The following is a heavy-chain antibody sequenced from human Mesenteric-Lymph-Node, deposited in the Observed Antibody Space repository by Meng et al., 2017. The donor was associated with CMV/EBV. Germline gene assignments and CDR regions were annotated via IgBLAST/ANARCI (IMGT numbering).Heavy chain of an antibody. CDR1: GGTFSSYT. CDR2: IIPILGIA. J-gene: IGHJ5*02. CDR3: AGGIAAAGSRWFDP. V-gene: IGHV1-69*02. Sequence: QVQLLQSGAELKKPVSSVKVSCKASGGTFSSYTISWVRQAPGQGLEWIGRIIPILGIANYAQKFQGRVTIPADKPPSTAYMELSSLRSEETAVYYCAGGIAAAGSRWFDPWGQGTLVTVSS. D-gene: IGHD6-13*01.